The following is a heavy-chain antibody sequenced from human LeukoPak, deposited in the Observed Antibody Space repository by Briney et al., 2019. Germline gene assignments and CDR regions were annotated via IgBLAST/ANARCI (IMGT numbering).Heavy chain of an antibody. J-gene: IGHJ4*02. V-gene: IGHV3-30-3*01. CDR3: ARARTVSVYFDY. D-gene: IGHD2-2*01. Sequence: GSLRLSCAASGFTFSSYAMHWVRQAPGKGLEWVAVISYDGNNKYYADSVKGRFTISRDNSKNTLYLQMNSLRAEDTAVYYCARARTVSVYFDYWGQGTLVTVSS. CDR1: GFTFSSYA. CDR2: ISYDGNNK.